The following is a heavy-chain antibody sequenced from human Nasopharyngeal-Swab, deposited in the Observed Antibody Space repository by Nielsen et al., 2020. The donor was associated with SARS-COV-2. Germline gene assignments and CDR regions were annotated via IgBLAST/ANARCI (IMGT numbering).Heavy chain of an antibody. V-gene: IGHV4-59*12. CDR2: IYYSGTT. CDR1: GASISSYF. CDR3: AREVVGGLVDS. Sequence: GSLRLSFTVSGASISSYFWTWVRQPPGKGLEWIGYIYYSGTTNYNPSLKSPVTISVDTSKNHISLKLSSVTAADTAVYYCAREVVGGLVDSWGQGTLVTVSS. J-gene: IGHJ4*02. D-gene: IGHD1-26*01.